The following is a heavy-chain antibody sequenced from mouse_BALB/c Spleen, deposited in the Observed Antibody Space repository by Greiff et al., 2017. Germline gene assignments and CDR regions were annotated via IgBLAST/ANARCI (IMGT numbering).Heavy chain of an antibody. CDR2: ISDGGSYT. Sequence: EVMLVESGGGLVKPGGSLKLFCAASGFTFSDYYMYLVRQTPEKRLEWVATISDGGSYTYYPDSVKGRFTISRDNAKNNLYLQMSSLKSEDTAMYYCARGYDGYYAWFAYWGQGTLVTVSA. J-gene: IGHJ3*01. CDR3: ARGYDGYYAWFAY. CDR1: GFTFSDYY. D-gene: IGHD2-3*01. V-gene: IGHV5-4*02.